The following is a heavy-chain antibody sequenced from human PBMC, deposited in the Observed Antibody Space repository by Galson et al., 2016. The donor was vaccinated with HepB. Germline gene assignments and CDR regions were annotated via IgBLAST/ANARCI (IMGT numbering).Heavy chain of an antibody. CDR1: AGTLFTFA. V-gene: IGHV1-69*06. Sequence: SVKVSCKASAGTLFTFAISWVRQAPGQGLEWMGVINPIFGTPNYAQNFQGRATITADRSTTTAYMELSSLRSEDTAVYYCVRDPWASMTSVTSSDAFDIWGQGTKVTVSS. CDR2: INPIFGTP. J-gene: IGHJ3*02. CDR3: VRDPWASMTSVTSSDAFDI. D-gene: IGHD4-17*01.